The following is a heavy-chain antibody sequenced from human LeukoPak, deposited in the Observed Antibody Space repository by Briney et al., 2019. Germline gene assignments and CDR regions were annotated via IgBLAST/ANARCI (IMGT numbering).Heavy chain of an antibody. Sequence: SETLSLTCAVYGGSFSGYYWSWIRQPPGKGLEWVGEINHTGSTNYNPSLKSRVTISVDTSKYQFSLKLSSVTAADTAVYYCARLRPMGSYCGGDCYYPPSPYYFDYWGQGTLVTVSS. CDR3: ARLRPMGSYCGGDCYYPPSPYYFDY. J-gene: IGHJ4*02. D-gene: IGHD2-21*02. CDR1: GGSFSGYY. CDR2: INHTGST. V-gene: IGHV4-34*01.